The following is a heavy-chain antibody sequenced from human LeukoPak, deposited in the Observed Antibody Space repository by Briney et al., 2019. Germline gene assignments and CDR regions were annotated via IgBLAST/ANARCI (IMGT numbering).Heavy chain of an antibody. CDR3: AKDLQYGDYERNDDY. Sequence: PGGSLRHSCAASGFTFSTYWMSWVRQAPGKGLEWVANIRQDRTEKYYVDSLNGRFTISRDNAKNSLYLQMNSLRAEDTAVYYCAKDLQYGDYERNDDYWGQGTLVTVSS. V-gene: IGHV3-7*01. J-gene: IGHJ4*02. D-gene: IGHD4-17*01. CDR1: GFTFSTYW. CDR2: IRQDRTEK.